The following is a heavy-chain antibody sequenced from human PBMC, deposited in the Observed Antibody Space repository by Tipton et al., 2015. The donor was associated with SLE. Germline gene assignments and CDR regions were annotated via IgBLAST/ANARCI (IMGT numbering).Heavy chain of an antibody. Sequence: TLSLTCTVSGGSISSYYWSWIRQPPGKGLEWIGYIYYSGSTYYNPSLKSRVTISVDTSKNQFSLKLSSVTAADTAVYYCAVYDFWSGYWAFDIWGQGTMVTVSS. D-gene: IGHD3-3*01. CDR3: AVYDFWSGYWAFDI. J-gene: IGHJ3*02. CDR2: IYYSGST. V-gene: IGHV4-59*12. CDR1: GGSISSYY.